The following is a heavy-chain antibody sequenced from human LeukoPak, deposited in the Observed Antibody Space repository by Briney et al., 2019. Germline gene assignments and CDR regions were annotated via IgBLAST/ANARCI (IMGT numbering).Heavy chain of an antibody. Sequence: KTSETLSLTCTVSGGSISSGGYYWSWIRQHPAKGLEWIGYIYYSGSTYYNQSLKSRVTISVDTSKNQFSLKLSSVTAADTAVYYCARVSGGGGSQNFDYWGQGTLVTVSS. D-gene: IGHD2-15*01. CDR1: GGSISSGGYY. V-gene: IGHV4-31*03. CDR2: IYYSGST. CDR3: ARVSGGGGSQNFDY. J-gene: IGHJ4*02.